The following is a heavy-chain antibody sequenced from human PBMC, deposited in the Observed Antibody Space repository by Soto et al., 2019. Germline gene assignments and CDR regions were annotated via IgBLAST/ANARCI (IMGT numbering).Heavy chain of an antibody. D-gene: IGHD1-7*01. CDR2: IYYTGST. J-gene: IGHJ5*02. CDR1: GGSINSYY. CDR3: ARYFLLTVTTWRHWFVP. V-gene: IGHV4-59*08. Sequence: SETLSLSCTVSGGSINSYYWSWIRQPPGKGLEWIGYIYYTGSTNYNTSLKSRLTISVDTYNNQFSPKLTSVTAADTAVYFCARYFLLTVTTWRHWFVPWGHGTQVTVSS.